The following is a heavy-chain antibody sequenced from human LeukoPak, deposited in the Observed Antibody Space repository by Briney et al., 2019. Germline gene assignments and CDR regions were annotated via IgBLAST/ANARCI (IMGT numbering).Heavy chain of an antibody. Sequence: GGSLRLSCAASGFTFDDYAMHWVRQAPGKGLEWVSGISWNSGSIGYADSVKGRFTISRDKAKNSLYLQMNSLRTEDTALYYCAKDKGGYYPRGYFDYWGQGTLVTVSS. CDR3: AKDKGGYYPRGYFDY. CDR2: ISWNSGSI. J-gene: IGHJ4*02. CDR1: GFTFDDYA. D-gene: IGHD3-22*01. V-gene: IGHV3-9*01.